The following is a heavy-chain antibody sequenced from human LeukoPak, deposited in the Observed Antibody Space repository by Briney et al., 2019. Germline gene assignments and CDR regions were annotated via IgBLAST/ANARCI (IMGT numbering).Heavy chain of an antibody. CDR2: ITGDSAYI. CDR1: GFTFSTYA. Sequence: GSLRLSCAASGFTFSTYAMNGVRQAPGEGLKWVSCITGDSAYIYYADSVKGRFTISRDNAKNSLYLQMNSLRAEDTAVYYCARYGVSSSTSYIDFWGQGTLVTVSS. V-gene: IGHV3-21*01. D-gene: IGHD2-2*01. CDR3: ARYGVSSSTSYIDF. J-gene: IGHJ4*02.